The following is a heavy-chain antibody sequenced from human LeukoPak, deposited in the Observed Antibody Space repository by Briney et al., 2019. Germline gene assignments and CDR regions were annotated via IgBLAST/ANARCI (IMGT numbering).Heavy chain of an antibody. V-gene: IGHV1-46*01. CDR3: ARQEDSSGYYYYY. CDR1: GYTFSNYY. D-gene: IGHD3-22*01. CDR2: INPSGGYT. J-gene: IGHJ4*02. Sequence: APVKVSCKASGYTFSNYYMHWVRQAPGQGLEWMGIINPSGGYTTYAQKFQGRVTMNRDTSTSTVSMELSSLRSEGTAVYFCARQEDSSGYYYYYWGQGALVTVSS.